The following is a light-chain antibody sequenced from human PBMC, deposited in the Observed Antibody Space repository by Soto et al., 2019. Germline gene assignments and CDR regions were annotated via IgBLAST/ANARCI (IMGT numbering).Light chain of an antibody. V-gene: IGKV3-20*01. J-gene: IGKJ1*01. CDR1: QSVRSN. CDR2: GAS. Sequence: IVMTHSPVTLSVSPGEIATVSYRASQSVRSNLAWYQQKPGQAPRLLIYGASSRATGIPDRFSGSGSGTDFTLTISRLEPEDFAVYYCQQYGSSTGTFGQGTKVDIK. CDR3: QQYGSSTGT.